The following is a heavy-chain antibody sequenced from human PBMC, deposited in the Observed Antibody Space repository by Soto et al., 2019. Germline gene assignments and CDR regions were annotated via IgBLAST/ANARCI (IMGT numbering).Heavy chain of an antibody. CDR3: ARDGREYYDSSGYYLTFGYYYYGMDV. D-gene: IGHD3-22*01. V-gene: IGHV6-1*01. CDR1: GYSVSSNSAA. CDR2: TYYRSKWYN. J-gene: IGHJ6*02. Sequence: SQTLSLTCDISGYSVSSNSAAWNWIRQSPSRGLEWLGRTYYRSKWYNDYAVSVKSRITINPDTSKNQFSLQLNSVTPEDTAVYYCARDGREYYDSSGYYLTFGYYYYGMDVRGQGTTVTLSS.